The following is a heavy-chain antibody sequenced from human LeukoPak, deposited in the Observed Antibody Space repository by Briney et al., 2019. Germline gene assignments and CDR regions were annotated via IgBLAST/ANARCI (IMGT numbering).Heavy chain of an antibody. D-gene: IGHD6-19*01. CDR3: ARVGIAVPQYVRFFDY. CDR2: ISSSGSTI. V-gene: IGHV3-11*04. CDR1: GFTFSDYY. J-gene: IGHJ4*02. Sequence: PGGSLRLSCAASGFTFSDYYMSWIRQAPGKGLEWVSYISSSGSTIYYADSVKGRFTISRDNAKNSLYLQMNSLRAEDTAVYYCARVGIAVPQYVRFFDYWGQGTLVTVSS.